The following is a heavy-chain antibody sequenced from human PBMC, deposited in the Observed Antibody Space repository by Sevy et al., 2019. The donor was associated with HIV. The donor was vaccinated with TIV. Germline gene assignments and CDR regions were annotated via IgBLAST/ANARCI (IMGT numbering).Heavy chain of an antibody. J-gene: IGHJ6*04. V-gene: IGHV3-21*01. D-gene: IGHD6-13*01. CDR3: ARAPAGTGFPYYYGMDV. CDR2: ISSSSSYI. Sequence: GGSLRLSCAASGFTFSSYSMNWVRQAPGKGLEWVSSISSSSSYIYYADSVKGRFTISRDNAKNSLYLQMNSRRAEDTAVYYCARAPAGTGFPYYYGMDVWGKGTTVTVSS. CDR1: GFTFSSYS.